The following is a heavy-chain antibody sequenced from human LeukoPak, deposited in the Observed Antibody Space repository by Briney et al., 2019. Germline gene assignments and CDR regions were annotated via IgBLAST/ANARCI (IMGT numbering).Heavy chain of an antibody. CDR2: ISGSGSYI. D-gene: IGHD3-3*01. CDR1: GFTFSDYS. CDR3: ARVSPNYDFWGGSILGAFDI. Sequence: GGSLRLSCAASGFTFSDYSMNWVRQTPRKGLEWVSCISGSGSYIYYADSVKGRFTISRDNAKNSLYLQMNSLRAEDTAVYYCARVSPNYDFWGGSILGAFDIWGQGTMVTVSS. J-gene: IGHJ3*02. V-gene: IGHV3-21*01.